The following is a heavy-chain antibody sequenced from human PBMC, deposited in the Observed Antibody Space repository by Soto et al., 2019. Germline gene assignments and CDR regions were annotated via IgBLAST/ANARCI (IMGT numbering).Heavy chain of an antibody. V-gene: IGHV2-5*01. CDR3: AHRGFAGGSYYFDY. D-gene: IGHD1-26*01. CDR1: GFSLSTSGVG. CDR2: IYWNDDK. Sequence: SGPTLVNPTQTLTLTCTFSGFSLSTSGVGVGWIRQPPGKALEWLALIYWNDDKRYSPSLKSRLTITKDTSKNQVVLTMTNMDPVDTATYYCAHRGFAGGSYYFDYWGQGTLVTVSS. J-gene: IGHJ4*02.